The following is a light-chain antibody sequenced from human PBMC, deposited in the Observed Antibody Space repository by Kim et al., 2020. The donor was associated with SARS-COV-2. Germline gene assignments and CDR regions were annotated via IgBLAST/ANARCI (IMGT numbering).Light chain of an antibody. V-gene: IGLV3-1*01. CDR3: QAWHSNSVV. J-gene: IGLJ2*01. CDR1: RLEFSY. CDR2: QDG. Sequence: AAPGHPSSITCSGDRLEFSYACWYPQKPGQSPVLVIYQDGKRPSGIPDRFSGASSVNTATLNRSGTQAMDGADYCCQAWHSNSVVFGGRTQLTVL.